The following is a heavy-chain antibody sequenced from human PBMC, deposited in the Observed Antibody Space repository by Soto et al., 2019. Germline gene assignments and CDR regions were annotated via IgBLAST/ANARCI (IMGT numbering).Heavy chain of an antibody. Sequence: AGGSLRLSCAASGFTVSNSYMSWVRQAPGKGLEWVSGVYSGGTTYYADSVQGRFTISRDNSKNTLHLQMNSLRVEDTAVYYCVRGRYYGMDVWGQGTTVTVSS. J-gene: IGHJ6*02. V-gene: IGHV3-53*01. CDR1: GFTVSNSY. CDR3: VRGRYYGMDV. CDR2: VYSGGTT.